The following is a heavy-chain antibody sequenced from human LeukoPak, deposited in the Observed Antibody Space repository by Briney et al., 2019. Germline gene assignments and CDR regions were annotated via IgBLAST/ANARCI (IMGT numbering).Heavy chain of an antibody. CDR3: AKVREYSSGWYYFDY. Sequence: GGSLRLSCAASGFTFSNAWMSWVRQAPGKGLEWVSAISGSGGSTYYADSVKGRFTISRDNSKNTLYLQMNSLRAEDTAVYYCAKVREYSSGWYYFDYWGQGTLVTVSS. CDR1: GFTFSNAW. D-gene: IGHD6-19*01. V-gene: IGHV3-23*01. J-gene: IGHJ4*02. CDR2: ISGSGGST.